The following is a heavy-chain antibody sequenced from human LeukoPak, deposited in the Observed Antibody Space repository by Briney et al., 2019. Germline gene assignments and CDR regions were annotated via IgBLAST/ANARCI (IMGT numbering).Heavy chain of an antibody. V-gene: IGHV3-7*03. J-gene: IGHJ3*02. Sequence: GGSLRLSCAASGFTFSNYWMGWVRQAPGKGLEWVASINQDGGEKYYVDSVKGRSTISRDNVKNSLFLQMNSLKTEDTAVYYCASPVGATTVRAFDIWGQGTMVTVSS. D-gene: IGHD1-26*01. CDR3: ASPVGATTVRAFDI. CDR1: GFTFSNYW. CDR2: INQDGGEK.